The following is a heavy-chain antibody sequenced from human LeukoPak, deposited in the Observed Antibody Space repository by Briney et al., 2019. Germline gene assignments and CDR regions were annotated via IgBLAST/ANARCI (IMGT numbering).Heavy chain of an antibody. V-gene: IGHV5-51*01. CDR1: GYRFTDYW. CDR2: IYPGDSDT. D-gene: IGHD6-13*01. Sequence: GESLKISCEGFGYRFTDYWIGWVRQMPGKGLEWMGIIYPGDSDTRYSPSFQGQVTFSADKSISTAYLQWSSLRASDTANYYCARVYSSSWYFDYWGQGTLVTVSS. J-gene: IGHJ4*02. CDR3: ARVYSSSWYFDY.